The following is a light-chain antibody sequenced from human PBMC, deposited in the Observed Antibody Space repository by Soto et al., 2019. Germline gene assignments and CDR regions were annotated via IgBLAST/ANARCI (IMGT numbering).Light chain of an antibody. CDR2: DVS. CDR3: CSFAGSSVA. V-gene: IGLV2-11*01. CDR1: SSDVGGYNY. J-gene: IGLJ2*01. Sequence: QSALTQPRSVSGSPGQSVTISCAGTSSDVGGYNYVSWYQQHPGKAPKLIIYDVSQRPSGVPDRFSGSKSGNTASLTISGLQAEDEADYYCCSFAGSSVAFGGGTKLTVL.